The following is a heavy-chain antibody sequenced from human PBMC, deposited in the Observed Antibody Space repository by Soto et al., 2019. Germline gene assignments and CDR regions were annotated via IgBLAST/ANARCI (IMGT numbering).Heavy chain of an antibody. CDR3: ASGATTVTPFDY. CDR1: GGSFSGYY. V-gene: IGHV4-34*01. J-gene: IGHJ4*02. CDR2: INNSGST. Sequence: QVQLQQWGAGLLKPSETLSLTCAVYGGSFSGYYWSWIRQPPGKGLEWIGEINNSGSTNYNPSLKSRVTISVDTSKNQFSLKLSSVTASDTAVYYCASGATTVTPFDYWGQGTLVTVSS. D-gene: IGHD4-17*01.